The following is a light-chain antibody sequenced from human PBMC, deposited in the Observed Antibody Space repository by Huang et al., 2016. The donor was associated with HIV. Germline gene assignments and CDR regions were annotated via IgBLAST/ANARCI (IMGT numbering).Light chain of an antibody. V-gene: IGKV1-9*01. J-gene: IGKJ4*01. CDR2: AAS. CDR1: QGISHY. Sequence: IQLTQSPSSLSASVGDRVTITCRASQGISHYLAWYQQQPGKAPKLLIYAASNLYTGVPSRFSGSGSGTDFTLTINSLQPEDFATYYCQQLDSYPVTFGGGTKVDIK. CDR3: QQLDSYPVT.